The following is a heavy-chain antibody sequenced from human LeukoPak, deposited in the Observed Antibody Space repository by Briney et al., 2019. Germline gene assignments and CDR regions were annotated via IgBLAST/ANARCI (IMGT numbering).Heavy chain of an antibody. J-gene: IGHJ4*02. CDR3: AKDWDDYYGSGSYFDY. CDR2: IRYDGSNK. CDR1: GFTFSSYG. V-gene: IGHV3-30*02. D-gene: IGHD3-10*01. Sequence: GGSLRLSCVASGFTFSSYGMRWVRQAPGRGLEWVAFIRYDGSNKYYADSVKGRFTFSRDNSKNTLYLQMNSLRAEDTALYYCAKDWDDYYGSGSYFDYWGQGTLVTVSS.